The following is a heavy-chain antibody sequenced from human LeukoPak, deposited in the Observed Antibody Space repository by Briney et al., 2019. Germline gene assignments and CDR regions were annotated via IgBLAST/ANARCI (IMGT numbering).Heavy chain of an antibody. J-gene: IGHJ4*02. V-gene: IGHV4-39*01. CDR2: IYSSGST. Sequence: PSETLSLTCTVSGASISGSGYYWGWIRPPPGEGLEWIGSIYSSGSTYYNAPLQSRVTISIETSKNQISLRLNSVTAADTAMYYCAKRGGYGLIDYWGQGTLVTVSS. CDR3: AKRGGYGLIDY. D-gene: IGHD1-26*01. CDR1: GASISGSGYY.